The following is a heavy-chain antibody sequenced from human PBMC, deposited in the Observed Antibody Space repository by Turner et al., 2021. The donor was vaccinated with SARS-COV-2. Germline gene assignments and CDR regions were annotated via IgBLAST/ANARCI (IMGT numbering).Heavy chain of an antibody. CDR3: AKEGEIAVAGNAFDI. Sequence: EVQLVESGGGLVQPGRSLRLSCAASGFTFDDDGMHWVRQAPGKGLEWVSGISWNSGSIGYADSVKGRFTISRDNAKNSLYLQMNSLRAEDTALYYCAKEGEIAVAGNAFDIWGQGTMVTVSS. CDR1: GFTFDDDG. D-gene: IGHD6-19*01. V-gene: IGHV3-9*01. J-gene: IGHJ3*02. CDR2: ISWNSGSI.